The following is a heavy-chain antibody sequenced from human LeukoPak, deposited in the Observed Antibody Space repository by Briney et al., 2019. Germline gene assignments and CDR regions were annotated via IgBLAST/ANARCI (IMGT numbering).Heavy chain of an antibody. J-gene: IGHJ4*02. V-gene: IGHV1-69*04. CDR2: IIPILGIA. Sequence: GSSVKVSCKASGGTFSSYAISWVRQAPGQGLEWMGRIIPILGIANYAQKFQGRVTITADKSTSTAYMELSSLRSEDTAVYYCARIALRSSSGIAEGATLDYWGQGTLVAVSS. CDR1: GGTFSSYA. CDR3: ARIALRSSSGIAEGATLDY. D-gene: IGHD3-10*01.